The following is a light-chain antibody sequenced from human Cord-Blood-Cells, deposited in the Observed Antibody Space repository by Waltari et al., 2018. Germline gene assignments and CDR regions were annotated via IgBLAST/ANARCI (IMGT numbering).Light chain of an antibody. J-gene: IGKJ1*01. CDR3: QQYYSTPRT. CDR2: CAS. Sequence: DIVMTQSPDSLAVSLGERATINCKFSKSVLYSSNNKNYLAWYQQKPGQPPKLLIYCASTRESGVPDRFSGSGSGTDFTPTISSLQAEDVAVYYCQQYYSTPRTFGQGTKVEIK. CDR1: KSVLYSSNNKNY. V-gene: IGKV4-1*01.